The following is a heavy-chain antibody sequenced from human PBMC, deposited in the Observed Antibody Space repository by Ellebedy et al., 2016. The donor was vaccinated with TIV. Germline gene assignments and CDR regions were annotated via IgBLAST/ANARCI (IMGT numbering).Heavy chain of an antibody. CDR1: GFSSSDYY. D-gene: IGHD6-19*01. CDR3: VRISSGRSFYGMDV. V-gene: IGHV3-11*01. Sequence: GGSLRLXCAASGFSSSDYYISWIRQAPGKGLEWVSYISDSGSMIHYADSVKGRFTISRDNSKNSLYLQMNNLRAEDTAVYYRVRISSGRSFYGMDVWGQGTTVTVSS. J-gene: IGHJ6*02. CDR2: ISDSGSMI.